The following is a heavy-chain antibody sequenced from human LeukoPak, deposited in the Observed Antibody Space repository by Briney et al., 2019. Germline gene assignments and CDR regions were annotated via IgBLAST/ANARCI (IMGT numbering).Heavy chain of an antibody. V-gene: IGHV4-59*08. CDR2: IYSDGST. CDR1: GGSIRSYY. Sequence: SETLSLTYTVSGGSIRSYYWSWIRQPPGKGLEWIGYIYSDGSTNYNPSLRSRVTMSVDTSKNQFSLKLSSVTAADTALYYCARHPPGYTSGALDYWGQGTLVTVSS. J-gene: IGHJ4*02. CDR3: ARHPPGYTSGALDY. D-gene: IGHD5-18*01.